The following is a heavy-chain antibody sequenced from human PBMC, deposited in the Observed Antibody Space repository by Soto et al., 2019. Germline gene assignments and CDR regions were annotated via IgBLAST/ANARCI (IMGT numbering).Heavy chain of an antibody. Sequence: QAQLQQSGPGLVKPSQTLSLTCAISGATVSSNSATWNWIRQSPSRGLEWLGRTYYRSKWYNDYAVSVKSRLTINPDTSKNQFSLQLNSVTPDDTAVYYCARENGAAAQAHYYYGMDVWGQGTTVTVSS. CDR3: ARENGAAAQAHYYYGMDV. CDR2: TYYRSKWYN. CDR1: GATVSSNSAT. V-gene: IGHV6-1*01. J-gene: IGHJ6*02. D-gene: IGHD2-2*01.